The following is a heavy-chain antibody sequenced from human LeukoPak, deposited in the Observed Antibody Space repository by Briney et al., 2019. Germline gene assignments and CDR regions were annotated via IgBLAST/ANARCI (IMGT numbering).Heavy chain of an antibody. D-gene: IGHD5-12*01. J-gene: IGHJ4*02. CDR1: GGSISNYY. CDR3: ARHDSGYDYPLDY. Sequence: PSETLSLTCTVSGGSISNYYWSCIRQPPGKGLEWIAYIYYTGSTNYNPSLKSRVTISVDTSKNQFSLKLSSMIAADTAVYYCARHDSGYDYPLDYWGQGILVTVSS. V-gene: IGHV4-59*08. CDR2: IYYTGST.